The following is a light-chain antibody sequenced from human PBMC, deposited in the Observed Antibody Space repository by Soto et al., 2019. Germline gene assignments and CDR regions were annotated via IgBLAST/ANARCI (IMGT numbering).Light chain of an antibody. Sequence: DIVITQSPLSLPVTPGEPASISCRSSQSLLHSNGYNYLDWYLQKPGQSPQLLIYLGSNRASGVPNRFSGSGSGTDFTLKISRVEAEYVGVYYCMQGLQTPGTFGGGTKVDIK. J-gene: IGKJ4*01. V-gene: IGKV2-28*01. CDR3: MQGLQTPGT. CDR1: QSLLHSNGYNY. CDR2: LGS.